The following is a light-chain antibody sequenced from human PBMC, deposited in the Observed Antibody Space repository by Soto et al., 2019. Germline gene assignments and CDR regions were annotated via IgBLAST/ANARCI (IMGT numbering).Light chain of an antibody. CDR3: QQRYSWPLT. CDR1: QSVGSY. V-gene: IGKV3-11*01. Sequence: EIVLTQSPATLSLSPGESGTLSCRASQSVGSYLVWYQQRPGQTPRLLIYDASNRATDIPARFSGSGSGTDFTLTISSLEPEDFAVYYCQQRYSWPLTFGSGTKVDIK. J-gene: IGKJ3*01. CDR2: DAS.